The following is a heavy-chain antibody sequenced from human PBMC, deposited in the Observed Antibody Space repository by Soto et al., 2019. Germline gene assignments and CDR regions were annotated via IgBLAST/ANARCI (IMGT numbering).Heavy chain of an antibody. J-gene: IGHJ4*02. D-gene: IGHD1-26*01. CDR2: INPSGGST. Sequence: GASVKVSCKASGYTFTSYYMHWVRQAPGQGLEWMGIINPSGGSTSYAQKFQGRVTVTRDTPTSTVYMELSSLRSEDTAVYYCARDREMALYYFTYWGQGTLVTVSS. CDR3: ARDREMALYYFTY. V-gene: IGHV1-46*01. CDR1: GYTFTSYY.